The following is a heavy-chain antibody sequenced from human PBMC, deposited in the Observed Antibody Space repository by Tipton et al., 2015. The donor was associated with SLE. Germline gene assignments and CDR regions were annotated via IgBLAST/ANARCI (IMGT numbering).Heavy chain of an antibody. J-gene: IGHJ4*02. Sequence: TLSLTCEVSAGSFSGYYWSWIRQSPGKGLEWIGDINPSGNSNQNPSLKSRVSISVETSKKRFSLRLSSVTAADTAVYFCARGRLVFPVDYWGQGTQVTVSS. V-gene: IGHV4-34*01. CDR1: AGSFSGYY. CDR2: INPSGNS. D-gene: IGHD6-19*01. CDR3: ARGRLVFPVDY.